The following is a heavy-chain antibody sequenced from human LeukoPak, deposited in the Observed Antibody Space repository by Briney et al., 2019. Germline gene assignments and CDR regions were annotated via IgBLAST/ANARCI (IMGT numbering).Heavy chain of an antibody. Sequence: ASVKVSCKASGYTFTSYGISWVRQAPGQGLEWMGWISAYNGNTNYAQKLQGRVTMTTVTSTSTAYMELRSLRSDDTAVYYCARDCCPGIYQLPLVDNWFDPWGQGTLVTVSS. J-gene: IGHJ5*02. CDR2: ISAYNGNT. D-gene: IGHD2-2*01. V-gene: IGHV1-18*01. CDR3: ARDCCPGIYQLPLVDNWFDP. CDR1: GYTFTSYG.